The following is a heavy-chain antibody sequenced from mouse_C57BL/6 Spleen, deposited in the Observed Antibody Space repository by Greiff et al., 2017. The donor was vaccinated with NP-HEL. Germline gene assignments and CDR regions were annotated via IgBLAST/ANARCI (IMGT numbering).Heavy chain of an antibody. D-gene: IGHD1-3*01. CDR3: ARSGEKYYFDD. V-gene: IGHV1-81*01. CDR1: GYTFTSYG. CDR2: IYPRSGNT. Sequence: VQLQQSGAELARPGASVKLSCKASGYTFTSYGISWVKQRTGQGLEWIGEIYPRSGNTYYNEKFKGKATLTADKSSSTAYMELRSLTSEDSAVYFCARSGEKYYFDDWGQGTTLTVSS. J-gene: IGHJ2*01.